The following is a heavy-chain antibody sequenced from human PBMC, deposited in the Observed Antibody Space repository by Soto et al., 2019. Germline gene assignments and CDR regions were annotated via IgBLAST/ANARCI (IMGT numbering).Heavy chain of an antibody. V-gene: IGHV3-30*18. CDR1: GFTFSSYG. Sequence: PGGSLRLSCTASGFTFSSYGFHWVRQAPGKGLEWVAVISYDGSSEYYADSVKGRFTISRDNSKNTLCLQMNSLRAEDTAVYYCAKAIPMAGISYRISHFDYWGQGTLVTVSS. D-gene: IGHD6-19*01. J-gene: IGHJ4*02. CDR2: ISYDGSSE. CDR3: AKAIPMAGISYRISHFDY.